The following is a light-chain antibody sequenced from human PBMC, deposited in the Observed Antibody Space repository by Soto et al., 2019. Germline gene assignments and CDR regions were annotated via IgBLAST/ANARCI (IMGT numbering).Light chain of an antibody. CDR2: LNSDGRH. V-gene: IGLV4-69*01. CDR3: QTWGSGIQV. CDR1: SGHSSYA. Sequence: QPVLTQSPSASASLGASVKLTCTLSSGHSSYAIAWHQQQPEKGPRYLMKLNSDGRHSKGDGIPDRFSGSSSGTERYLTISRLQSEDEADYYCQTWGSGIQVFGGGSKVTVL. J-gene: IGLJ2*01.